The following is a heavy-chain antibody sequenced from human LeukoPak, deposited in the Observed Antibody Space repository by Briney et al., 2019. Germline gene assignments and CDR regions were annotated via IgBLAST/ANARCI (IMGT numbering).Heavy chain of an antibody. Sequence: ASVKVSCKASGYTFTSYDINWVRQATGQGLEWMGWINPNSGGTNYAQKFQGRVTMTRDTSISTAYMELSRLRSDDTAVYYCARLAAAGRIYYGMDVWGQGTTVTVSS. CDR3: ARLAAAGRIYYGMDV. J-gene: IGHJ6*02. CDR2: INPNSGGT. D-gene: IGHD6-13*01. V-gene: IGHV1-2*02. CDR1: GYTFTSYD.